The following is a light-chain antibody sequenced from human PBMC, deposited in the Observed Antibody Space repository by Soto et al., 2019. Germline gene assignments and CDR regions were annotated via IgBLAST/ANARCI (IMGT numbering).Light chain of an antibody. CDR2: ATS. J-gene: IGKJ1*01. Sequence: EIVLTQYPGTLSSSTGERATLSCRASQSIDNRYFAWYQHKTGQAPRLLIYATSSRATVIPDRFGRSGYGTDFTLTISRLEPEDFSVYYCLQYCAPSWAFGQGTKVYIK. CDR1: QSIDNRY. V-gene: IGKV3-20*01. CDR3: LQYCAPSWA.